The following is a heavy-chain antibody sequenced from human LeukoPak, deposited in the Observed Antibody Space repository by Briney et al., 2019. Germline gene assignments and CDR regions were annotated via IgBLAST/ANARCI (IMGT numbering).Heavy chain of an antibody. V-gene: IGHV5-51*01. D-gene: IGHD3-22*01. CDR2: IYPGDADT. CDR3: VRPTNFYESSGYFFDY. Sequence: GESLKISCKGSGYAFTNSWIGWVRQMPGKGLEWMGFIYPGDADTRYSPSFQGQVTISADNFISTAFLQWSSLEASDTAIYYCVRPTNFYESSGYFFDYWGQGTLVTVSS. CDR1: GYAFTNSW. J-gene: IGHJ4*02.